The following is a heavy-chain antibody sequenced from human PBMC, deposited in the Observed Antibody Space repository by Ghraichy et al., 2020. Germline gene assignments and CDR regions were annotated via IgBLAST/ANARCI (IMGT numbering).Heavy chain of an antibody. Sequence: GSLTLSCAASGFTFSTYAMYWVRQAPGKGLEWVAVISYDGINKYYADSVKGRFTISRDNSKNTLSLQMNSLRAEDTAEYYCALDMKSSFWSYYYYPMDVCGQGTTVTVSS. CDR1: GFTFSTYA. CDR2: ISYDGINK. V-gene: IGHV3-30-3*01. D-gene: IGHD2-15*01. J-gene: IGHJ6*02. CDR3: ALDMKSSFWSYYYYPMDV.